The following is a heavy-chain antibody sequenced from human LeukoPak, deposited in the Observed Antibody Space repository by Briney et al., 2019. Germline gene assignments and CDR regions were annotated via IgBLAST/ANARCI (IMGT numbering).Heavy chain of an antibody. Sequence: SETLSLTCTVSGGSISSYYWSSIRQPPGKGLEWIGYIYYSGSTNYNPSLKSRVTISVDTSKNQFSLKLSSVTAADTAVYYCARTIAAAGTDWFDPWGQGTLVTVSS. J-gene: IGHJ5*02. CDR2: IYYSGST. CDR1: GGSISSYY. CDR3: ARTIAAAGTDWFDP. V-gene: IGHV4-59*12. D-gene: IGHD6-13*01.